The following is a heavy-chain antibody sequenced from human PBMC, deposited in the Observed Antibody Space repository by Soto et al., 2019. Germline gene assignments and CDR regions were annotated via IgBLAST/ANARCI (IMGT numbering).Heavy chain of an antibody. D-gene: IGHD2-15*01. Sequence: QVQLVQSGAEVKKPGASVMISCKASGYTFTIYYLHWVRQAPGQGLEWMGIINTSGGSPTYAQNFQCRVTMIPDTAPSTVYMALSGLRAYDTAVYYCARAQGDSLLDSWGQGILVAVSS. CDR3: ARAQGDSLLDS. CDR1: GYTFTIYY. J-gene: IGHJ4*02. CDR2: INTSGGSP. V-gene: IGHV1-46*03.